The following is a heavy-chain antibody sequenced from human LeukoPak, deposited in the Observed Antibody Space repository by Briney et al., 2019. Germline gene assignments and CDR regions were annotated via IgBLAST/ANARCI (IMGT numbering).Heavy chain of an antibody. Sequence: GGPLTLSCTASGFTFRDAWMTWVRQAPGKGLECVGFIQSKTDGGTTDSAAPVKGRFTVSRDDSKNTLYLQMNSLKTEDTAVYYCTTWSSQFDYWGQGTLVTVSS. V-gene: IGHV3-15*01. CDR3: TTWSSQFDY. J-gene: IGHJ4*02. CDR2: IQSKTDGGTT. D-gene: IGHD6-6*01. CDR1: GFTFRDAW.